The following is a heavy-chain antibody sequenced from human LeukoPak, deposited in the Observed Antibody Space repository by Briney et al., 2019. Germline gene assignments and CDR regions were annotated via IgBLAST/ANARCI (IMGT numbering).Heavy chain of an antibody. Sequence: GGSLRLSCAASGFTFSSYSMNWVRQAPGKGLEWVSYIIISSSTIYYADSVKGQVPIYRDNAKNSLYLQMNSVRAEDTAVYCCARAGIVVVIAHFDYWGQGTLVTVS. CDR2: IIISSSTI. CDR3: ARAGIVVVIAHFDY. V-gene: IGHV3-48*01. CDR1: GFTFSSYS. D-gene: IGHD2-21*01. J-gene: IGHJ4*02.